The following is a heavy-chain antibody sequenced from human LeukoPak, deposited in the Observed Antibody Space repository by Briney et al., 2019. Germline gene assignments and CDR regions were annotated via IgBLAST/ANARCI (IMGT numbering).Heavy chain of an antibody. D-gene: IGHD3-22*01. V-gene: IGHV1-8*01. J-gene: IGHJ4*02. CDR1: GYTFTSYD. CDR3: ARGHHDSSGYYY. Sequence: RASVKVSCKASGYTFTSYDINCVRQTTGQGLEWMGWMNPNSGNTGYAQKFQGRVTMTRNTSISTAYMELSSLRSEDTAVYYCARGHHDSSGYYYWGQGTLVTVSS. CDR2: MNPNSGNT.